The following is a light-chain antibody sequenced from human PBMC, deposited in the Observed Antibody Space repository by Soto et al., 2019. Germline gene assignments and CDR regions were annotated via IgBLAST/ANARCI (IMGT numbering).Light chain of an antibody. Sequence: DIQMTQSPSSLSASVGDRVTITCQASQDIRNYLNWYQQKPGKAPKLLIYDASKLETGVPSRFSGSGSGTAFTFTISSLQPEDIATYYCQQYDNLPPFGPGTKVDLK. CDR2: DAS. V-gene: IGKV1-33*01. J-gene: IGKJ3*01. CDR3: QQYDNLPP. CDR1: QDIRNY.